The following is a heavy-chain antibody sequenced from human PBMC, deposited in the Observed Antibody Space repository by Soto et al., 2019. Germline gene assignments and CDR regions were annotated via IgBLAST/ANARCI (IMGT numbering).Heavy chain of an antibody. Sequence: QVQLQQWGAGLLKPSETLSLTCAVYGGSFSGYYWSWIRQPPGKGLEWIGEINHSGSTNYNPSLKSRVTISVDTSKNQFSLKLSSVAAADTAVYDCARLLFDPTGYYGMDVWGQGTTVTVSS. J-gene: IGHJ6*02. CDR3: ARLLFDPTGYYGMDV. D-gene: IGHD3-9*01. CDR2: INHSGST. V-gene: IGHV4-34*01. CDR1: GGSFSGYY.